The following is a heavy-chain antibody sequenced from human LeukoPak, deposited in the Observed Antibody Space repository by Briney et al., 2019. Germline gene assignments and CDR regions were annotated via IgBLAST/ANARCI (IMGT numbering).Heavy chain of an antibody. Sequence: SETLSLTCTVSGGSISSGGYYWSWIRQHPGKGLEWIGYIYYSGSTYYNPSLKSRVTISVDTSKNQFSLKLSSVTAADTAVYYCARGLSSLWFGELLEYYFDYWGQGTLVTVSS. CDR1: GGSISSGGYY. D-gene: IGHD3-10*01. CDR3: ARGLSSLWFGELLEYYFDY. J-gene: IGHJ4*02. CDR2: IYYSGST. V-gene: IGHV4-31*03.